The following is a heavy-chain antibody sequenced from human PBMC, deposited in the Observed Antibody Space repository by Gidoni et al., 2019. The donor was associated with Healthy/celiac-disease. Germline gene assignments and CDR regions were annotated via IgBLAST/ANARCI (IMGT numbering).Heavy chain of an antibody. CDR1: GFTFSSYA. V-gene: IGHV3-30*04. J-gene: IGHJ4*02. Sequence: QVQLVESGGGAVQPGRSLRRSCAASGFTFSSYAMHWVRQAPGKGLEWVAVISYDGRNKYYADSVKGRFTISRDNSKNTLYLQMNSLRAEDTAVYYCARQASDYWGQGTLVTVSS. CDR2: ISYDGRNK. CDR3: ARQASDY.